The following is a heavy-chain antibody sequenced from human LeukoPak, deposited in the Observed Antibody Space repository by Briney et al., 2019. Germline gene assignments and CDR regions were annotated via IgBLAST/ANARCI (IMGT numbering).Heavy chain of an antibody. CDR3: ARDQRGWDIVVVPAAKSLSAGTEYYYYYYMDV. Sequence: AGGSLRLSCAASGFTFSSYAMSWVRQAPGKGLEWVAVISYDGSNKYDADSVKGRFTISRDNSKNTLYLQMNSLRAEDTAVYYCARDQRGWDIVVVPAAKSLSAGTEYYYYYYMDVWGKGTTVTVSS. CDR2: ISYDGSNK. CDR1: GFTFSSYA. J-gene: IGHJ6*03. V-gene: IGHV3-30-3*01. D-gene: IGHD2-2*01.